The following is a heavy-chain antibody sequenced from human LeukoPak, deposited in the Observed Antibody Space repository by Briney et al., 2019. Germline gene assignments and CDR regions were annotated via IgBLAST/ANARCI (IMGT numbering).Heavy chain of an antibody. Sequence: GRSLRLSCVTSGFLFSNYWMSWVRQAPGKGLEWVANIKHDGSEKYYVDSVKGRFTISRDDSKKSLFLHMNSLRADDTAVYFCAREFGDYGGYFDLWGRGTLVTVSS. J-gene: IGHJ2*01. CDR1: GFLFSNYW. V-gene: IGHV3-7*01. D-gene: IGHD4-17*01. CDR2: IKHDGSEK. CDR3: AREFGDYGGYFDL.